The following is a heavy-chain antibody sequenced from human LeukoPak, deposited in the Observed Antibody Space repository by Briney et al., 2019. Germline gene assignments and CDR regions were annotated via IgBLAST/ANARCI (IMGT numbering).Heavy chain of an antibody. J-gene: IGHJ4*01. Sequence: GGSLKLSCATSGFTFNGSALHWVRQASGQGLEWVGRIRSIAHRYATAYAASVKGRFTVSRDDSKNMAYLQMNSLKTEDTAIYYCTRRHYGDYVVDNWGQGTLVTVSS. V-gene: IGHV3-73*01. D-gene: IGHD4-17*01. CDR3: TRRHYGDYVVDN. CDR1: GFTFNGSA. CDR2: IRSIAHRYAT.